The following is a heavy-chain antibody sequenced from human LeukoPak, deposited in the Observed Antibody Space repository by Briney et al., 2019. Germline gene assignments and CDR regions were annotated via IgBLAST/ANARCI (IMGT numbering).Heavy chain of an antibody. J-gene: IGHJ5*02. Sequence: SVKVSCKASGGTFSSYAISWVRQAPGQALEWMGGIIPIFGTANYAQKFQGRATITTDESTSTAYMELSSLRSEDTAVYYCARDSDDYGDYFWFDPWGQGTLVTVSS. CDR2: IIPIFGTA. CDR3: ARDSDDYGDYFWFDP. D-gene: IGHD4-17*01. CDR1: GGTFSSYA. V-gene: IGHV1-69*05.